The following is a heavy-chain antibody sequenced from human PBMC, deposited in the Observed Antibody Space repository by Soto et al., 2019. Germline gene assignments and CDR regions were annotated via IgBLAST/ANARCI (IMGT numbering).Heavy chain of an antibody. Sequence: EVQLLESGGDLVQPGGSLRVSCAASGFTFSRFSMSWVRQAPGKGLEWVSSISGSGRNTYYADSVKGRFIISRDNSKNTLFLQLNSLRAEDTAVYYRAKVGPLGLSDMHLWSSFDYWGQGAPFTVSS. CDR1: GFTFSRFS. D-gene: IGHD3-10*01. V-gene: IGHV3-23*01. J-gene: IGHJ4*02. CDR2: ISGSGRNT. CDR3: AKVGPLGLSDMHLWSSFDY.